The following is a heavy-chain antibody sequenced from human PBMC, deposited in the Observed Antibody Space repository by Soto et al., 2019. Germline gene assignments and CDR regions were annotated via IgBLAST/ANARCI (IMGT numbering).Heavy chain of an antibody. Sequence: TGGSLRLSCGASGFTFSSYAMSWVRQAPGKGLEWVSAISGSAAGTYYADSVKGRFTISRDNSKNTLFLQMDGLRAEDTAVYFCAKQTTMVVVTTGDAFDIWGRGTMVTVSS. CDR1: GFTFSSYA. CDR3: AKQTTMVVVTTGDAFDI. J-gene: IGHJ3*02. D-gene: IGHD2-21*02. CDR2: ISGSAAGT. V-gene: IGHV3-23*01.